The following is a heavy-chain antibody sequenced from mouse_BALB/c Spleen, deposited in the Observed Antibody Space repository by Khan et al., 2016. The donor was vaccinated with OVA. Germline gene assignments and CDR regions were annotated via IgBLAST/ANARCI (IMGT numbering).Heavy chain of an antibody. J-gene: IGHJ4*01. CDR3: ARANLLINYYGRRPEYNALDY. Sequence: QIQLVQSGPELKKPGETVKISCKASGYTFTNYGLNWVKQAPGKGLKWMGWINTYTGEPTYADDFKGRFAFSLETSASTAYVQTKNHKNEDMATDFCARANLLINYYGRRPEYNALDYWGQGTSVTISS. CDR2: INTYTGEP. CDR1: GYTFTNYG. V-gene: IGHV9-1*02. D-gene: IGHD1-1*01.